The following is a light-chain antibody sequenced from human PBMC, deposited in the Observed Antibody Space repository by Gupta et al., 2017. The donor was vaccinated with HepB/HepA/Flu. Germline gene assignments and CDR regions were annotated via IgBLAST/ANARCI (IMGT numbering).Light chain of an antibody. J-gene: IGKJ2*01. V-gene: IGKV2-28*01. Sequence: VITQSPLSLAVTPAEPASSSCRFTQSRLGGDGHNYVAWYLVKPGQSPQLLIYLGSHRASGVPDRLSGSGSGTDFTLKISRAEAEDIGVYYWTKGLQTPYICGQGPKLEIK. CDR3: TKGLQTPYI. CDR1: QSRLGGDGHNY. CDR2: LGS.